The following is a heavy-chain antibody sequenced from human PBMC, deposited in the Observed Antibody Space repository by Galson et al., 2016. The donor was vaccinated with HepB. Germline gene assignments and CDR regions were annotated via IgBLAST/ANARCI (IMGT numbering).Heavy chain of an antibody. Sequence: SLRLSCAASGFTFSNAWMTWVRQAPGKGLEWVGRIKSKTDGGTTDYAAPVKGRFTISRDDSKNTLYVDMNSLNTEDTAVSDCTTLTDSGGSRGYWGQGTLVTVSS. D-gene: IGHD3-10*01. CDR2: IKSKTDGGTT. J-gene: IGHJ4*02. CDR3: TTLTDSGGSRGY. CDR1: GFTFSNAW. V-gene: IGHV3-15*01.